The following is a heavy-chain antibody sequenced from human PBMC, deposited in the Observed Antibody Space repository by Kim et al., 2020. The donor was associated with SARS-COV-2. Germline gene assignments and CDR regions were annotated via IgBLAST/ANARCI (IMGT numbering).Heavy chain of an antibody. CDR1: GFTFSNAW. CDR2: IKSKTDGGTT. D-gene: IGHD3-3*01. V-gene: IGHV3-15*01. J-gene: IGHJ6*02. CDR3: TTDRPFYDFWSGYYQRNQPANADYGMDV. Sequence: GGSLRLSCAASGFTFSNAWMSWVRQAPGKGLEWVGRIKSKTDGGTTDYAAPVKGRFTISRDDSKNTLYLQMNSLKTEDTAVYYCTTDRPFYDFWSGYYQRNQPANADYGMDVWGQGTTVTVSS.